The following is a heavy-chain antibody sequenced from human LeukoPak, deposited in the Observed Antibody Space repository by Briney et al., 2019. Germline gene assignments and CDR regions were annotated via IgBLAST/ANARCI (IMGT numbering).Heavy chain of an antibody. V-gene: IGHV3-21*01. D-gene: IGHD3-9*01. CDR3: ARWADILTGLDY. Sequence: PGGSLRLSCAASGFTLSSYSMNWVRQAPGKGLEWVSSISSSSSYIYYADSVKGRFTISRDNAKNSLYLQMNSLRAEDTAVYYCARWADILTGLDYWGQGTLVTVSS. J-gene: IGHJ4*02. CDR1: GFTLSSYS. CDR2: ISSSSSYI.